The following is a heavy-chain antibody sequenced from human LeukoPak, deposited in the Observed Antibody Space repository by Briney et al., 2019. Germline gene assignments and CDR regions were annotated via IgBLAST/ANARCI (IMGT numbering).Heavy chain of an antibody. D-gene: IGHD3-10*01. CDR1: GFTFDDYA. Sequence: GGSLRLSCAASGFTFDDYAMHWVRQAPGKGLEWVSGISWNSGSIGHADSVKGRFTISRDNAKNSLYLQMNSLRAEDTALYYCAKGYKPDYYGSGGLQPHFDYWGQGTLVTVSS. CDR3: AKGYKPDYYGSGGLQPHFDY. CDR2: ISWNSGSI. V-gene: IGHV3-9*01. J-gene: IGHJ4*02.